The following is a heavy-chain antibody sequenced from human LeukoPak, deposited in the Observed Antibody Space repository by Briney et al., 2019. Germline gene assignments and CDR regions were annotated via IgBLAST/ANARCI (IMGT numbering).Heavy chain of an antibody. J-gene: IGHJ5*02. V-gene: IGHV1-46*01. D-gene: IGHD3-10*01. Sequence: ASVKVSCKASGYTFTSYYMHWVRQAPGQGLEWMGIINPSGGSTSYAQKFQGRVTMTRDMSTSTVYMELSSLRSEDTAVYYCARGRSPVLLWFGEFQGLDPWGQGTLVTVSS. CDR3: ARGRSPVLLWFGEFQGLDP. CDR1: GYTFTSYY. CDR2: INPSGGST.